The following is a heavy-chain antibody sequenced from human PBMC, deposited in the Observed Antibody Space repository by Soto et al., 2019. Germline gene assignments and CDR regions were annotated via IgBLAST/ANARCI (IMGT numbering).Heavy chain of an antibody. V-gene: IGHV3-48*01. Sequence: EVQLVESGGGLVQPGGSLRLSCAASGFTFSSYSMNWVRQAPGKGLEWVSYISSSSSTIYYADSVKGRFTISRDNAKNSLYLQVNSLRAEDTAVYYCARDHRHCGGDCYRTFDYWGQGTLVTVSS. J-gene: IGHJ4*02. CDR2: ISSSSSTI. CDR1: GFTFSSYS. D-gene: IGHD2-21*02. CDR3: ARDHRHCGGDCYRTFDY.